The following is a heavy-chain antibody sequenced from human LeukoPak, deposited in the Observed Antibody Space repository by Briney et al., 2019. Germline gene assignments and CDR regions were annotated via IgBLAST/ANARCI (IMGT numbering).Heavy chain of an antibody. J-gene: IGHJ4*02. CDR2: INNDGSWI. CDR1: GFTFDNYA. Sequence: GSLRLSCAASGFTFDNYAMHWVRQAPGKGLEWVSRINNDGSWINYADSVKGRFTVSRDNAKNTLNLQMNSLRAEDTAVYFCARDGSAYNLDYWGQGVLVTVSS. CDR3: ARDGSAYNLDY. V-gene: IGHV3-74*01. D-gene: IGHD3-16*01.